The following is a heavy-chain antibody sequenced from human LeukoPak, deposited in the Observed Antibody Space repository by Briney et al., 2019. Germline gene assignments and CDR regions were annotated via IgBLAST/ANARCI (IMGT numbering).Heavy chain of an antibody. Sequence: GGSLRLSCAASGFTFSSYAMHWVRQAPGKGLEWVAVISYDGSNKYYADSVKGRFTISRDNSKNTLYLQMNSLRAEDTAVYYCASTIQYSYGFDYWGQGTLVTVSS. D-gene: IGHD5-18*01. V-gene: IGHV3-30-3*01. CDR3: ASTIQYSYGFDY. CDR1: GFTFSSYA. CDR2: ISYDGSNK. J-gene: IGHJ4*02.